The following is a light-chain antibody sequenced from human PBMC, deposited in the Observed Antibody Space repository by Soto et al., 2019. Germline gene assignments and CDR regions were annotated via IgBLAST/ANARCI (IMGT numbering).Light chain of an antibody. J-gene: IGKJ1*01. CDR2: GAS. CDR3: QQYNNWPAWT. CDR1: QSVSSN. V-gene: IGKV3-15*01. Sequence: EIVMTQSPATLSVSPGERATLSCRASQSVSSNLAWYQQKPGQAPRLLIYGASTRATGTPARFSGSGSGTEFTLTISSLQSEDFAVYHCQQYNNWPAWTFGQGTKVDIK.